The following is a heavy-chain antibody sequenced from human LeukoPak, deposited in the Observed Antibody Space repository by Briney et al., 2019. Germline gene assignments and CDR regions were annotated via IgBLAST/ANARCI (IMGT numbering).Heavy chain of an antibody. J-gene: IGHJ6*04. CDR2: ISGSGGST. CDR1: GFTFSSYG. Sequence: GGSLRLSCAASGFTFSSYGMSWVRQAPGKGLEWVSAISGSGGSTYYADSVKGRFTISRDNAKNSLDLQMNSLRAEDTAVYYCADLGITIIGVVWGKRATVTIST. V-gene: IGHV3-23*01. D-gene: IGHD3-10*02. CDR3: ADLGITIIGVV.